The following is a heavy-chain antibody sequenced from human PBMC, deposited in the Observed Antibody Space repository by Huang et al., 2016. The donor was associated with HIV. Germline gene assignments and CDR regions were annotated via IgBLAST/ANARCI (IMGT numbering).Heavy chain of an antibody. CDR2: IYYSGTT. CDR3: ARHDKQWLGLFDY. Sequence: QLQLQESGPGLVKPSETLSLTCAVSGGSVSSSTYYWGWIRQPPGKGLEWIGSIYYSGTTYYNPSLKSRVTISVDTSKNQFSLKLNSVTAADTAVYYCARHDKQWLGLFDYWGQGTLVTVSS. V-gene: IGHV4-39*01. CDR1: GGSVSSSTYY. D-gene: IGHD6-19*01. J-gene: IGHJ4*02.